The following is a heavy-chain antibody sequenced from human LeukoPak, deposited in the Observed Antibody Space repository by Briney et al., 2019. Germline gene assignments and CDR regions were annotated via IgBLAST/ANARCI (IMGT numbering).Heavy chain of an antibody. CDR3: ASNYYDSSGYYYVDY. CDR2: VRYDGSNK. D-gene: IGHD3-22*01. Sequence: GGSLRLSCAASGFTFSSYGMHWVRQAPGKGLEWVAFVRYDGSNKYYADSVKGRFTISRDNSKNTLYLQMNSLRAEDTAVYYCASNYYDSSGYYYVDYWGQGTLVTVSS. J-gene: IGHJ4*02. CDR1: GFTFSSYG. V-gene: IGHV3-30*02.